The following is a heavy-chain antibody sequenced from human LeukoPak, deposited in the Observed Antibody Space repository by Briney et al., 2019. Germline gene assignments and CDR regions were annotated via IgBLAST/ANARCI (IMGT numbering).Heavy chain of an antibody. Sequence: SETLSLICAVYGESFSGYYWSWIRQPPGRGLEWIGESNHSGSTNYNPSLKSRVTISVDTSKNQFSLKLSSVTAADTAVYYCARRFLWFGTYYYYYMDVWGKGTTVTISS. D-gene: IGHD3-10*01. CDR3: ARRFLWFGTYYYYYMDV. J-gene: IGHJ6*03. CDR2: SNHSGST. CDR1: GESFSGYY. V-gene: IGHV4-34*01.